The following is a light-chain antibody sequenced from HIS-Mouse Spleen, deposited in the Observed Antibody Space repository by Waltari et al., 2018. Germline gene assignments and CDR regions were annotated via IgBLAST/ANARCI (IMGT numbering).Light chain of an antibody. Sequence: QSVLTQPPSASGTPGQRVTISCSGSSSNIGSNTVNWYQQLPGTAPKLLIYRNNQRPSGVPDRFPGSKSGTSASLAISGLQSEDEADYYCAAWDDSLNGRWVFGGGTKLTVL. V-gene: IGLV1-44*01. CDR3: AAWDDSLNGRWV. CDR2: RNN. CDR1: SSNIGSNT. J-gene: IGLJ3*02.